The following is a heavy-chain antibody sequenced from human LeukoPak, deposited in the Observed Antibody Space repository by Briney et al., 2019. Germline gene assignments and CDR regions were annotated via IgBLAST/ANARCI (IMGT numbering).Heavy chain of an antibody. V-gene: IGHV3-7*01. CDR2: INEDGNEK. CDR3: ATLSYRRFDY. D-gene: IGHD1-14*01. J-gene: IGHJ4*02. CDR1: GLTFSRFW. Sequence: PGGSLGLSCAASGLTFSRFWMIWIRQAPGKGLEWVATINEDGNEKWYADSAKGRFTISRDNARNSLYLQMNSLRAEDTAVYYCATLSYRRFDYWGQGALVTVSS.